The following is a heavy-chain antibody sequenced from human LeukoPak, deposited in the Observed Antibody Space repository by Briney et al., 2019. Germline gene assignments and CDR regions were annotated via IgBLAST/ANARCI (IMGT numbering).Heavy chain of an antibody. D-gene: IGHD2-2*01. CDR2: TRYDGSNK. CDR1: GFTFSSYG. Sequence: GGSLRLSCAASGFTFSSYGMHWVRQAPGKGLEWVAFTRYDGSNKYYADSVKGRFTISRDNSKNTLYLQMNSLRAEDTAVYYCANRGYQLLLYAFDIWGQGTMVTVSS. V-gene: IGHV3-30*02. CDR3: ANRGYQLLLYAFDI. J-gene: IGHJ3*02.